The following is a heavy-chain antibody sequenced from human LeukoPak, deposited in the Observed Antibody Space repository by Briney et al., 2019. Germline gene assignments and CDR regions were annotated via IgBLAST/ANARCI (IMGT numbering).Heavy chain of an antibody. CDR2: ISGSGGST. CDR1: GFTFSSYA. V-gene: IGHV3-23*01. Sequence: GGSLRLSCAASGFTFSSYAMSWVRQAPGKGLEWVSAISGSGGSTYYADSVKGRFTISRDNSKSTLYLQMNSLRAEDTAVYYCAKRPADSLGLPYDYWGQGTLVTVSS. CDR3: AKRPADSLGLPYDY. D-gene: IGHD2-2*01. J-gene: IGHJ4*02.